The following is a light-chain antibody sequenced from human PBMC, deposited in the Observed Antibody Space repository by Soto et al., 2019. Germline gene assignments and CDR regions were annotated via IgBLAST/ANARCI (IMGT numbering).Light chain of an antibody. Sequence: EIVMTQSPATLSVSPGKTATLSCRASQSVSSNLAWYQQKPGQAPSLLIYGASTRATDIPPRFSGSGSGTEFTLTITSLQSEDFAVYYCQQYKNWPPLTVGGGTKVEIK. CDR2: GAS. J-gene: IGKJ4*01. CDR1: QSVSSN. V-gene: IGKV3-15*01. CDR3: QQYKNWPPLT.